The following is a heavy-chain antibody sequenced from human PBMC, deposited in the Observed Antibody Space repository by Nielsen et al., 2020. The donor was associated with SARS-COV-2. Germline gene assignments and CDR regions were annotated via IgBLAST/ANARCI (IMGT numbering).Heavy chain of an antibody. CDR3: ASAPSLVRYFDWLLSHFDY. D-gene: IGHD3-9*01. CDR1: GGSISSGDYY. V-gene: IGHV4-39*01. Sequence: SETLSLTCTVSGGSISSGDYYWGWIRQPPGKGLEWIGSIYYSGSTYYNPSLKSRVTISVDTSKNQFSLKLSSVTAADTAVYYCASAPSLVRYFDWLLSHFDYWGQGTLVTVSS. J-gene: IGHJ4*02. CDR2: IYYSGST.